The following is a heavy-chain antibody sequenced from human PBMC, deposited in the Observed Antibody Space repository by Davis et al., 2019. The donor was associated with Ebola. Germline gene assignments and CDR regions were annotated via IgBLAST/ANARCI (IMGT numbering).Heavy chain of an antibody. CDR2: INPSSGGT. CDR1: GYTFTGYY. J-gene: IGHJ6*04. CDR3: ARVTYCGGVCSRYYDYGMDV. V-gene: IGHV1-2*06. Sequence: SVTVSCQASGYTFTGYYIHWVRQAPGQGLEWMGRINPSSGGTNYTQKLQGRVTMTRDTSISTVYMELSRLRSDDTALYYCARVTYCGGVCSRYYDYGMDVWGKGTTVTVSS. D-gene: IGHD2-21*02.